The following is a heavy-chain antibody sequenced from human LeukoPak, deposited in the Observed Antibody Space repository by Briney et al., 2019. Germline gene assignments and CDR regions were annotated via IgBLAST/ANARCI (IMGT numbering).Heavy chain of an antibody. CDR2: IKSKTDGGTI. CDR3: ARDKRGKPPAFYFDY. CDR1: GFTFSNAW. Sequence: GGSLRLSCAASGFTFSNAWMSWVRQAPGKGLEWVARIKSKTDGGTIDYAGSVKGRFTISRDNSKNTLYLQMNSLRAEDTAVYYCARDKRGKPPAFYFDYWGQGTLVTVSS. V-gene: IGHV3-15*01. J-gene: IGHJ4*02. D-gene: IGHD2-15*01.